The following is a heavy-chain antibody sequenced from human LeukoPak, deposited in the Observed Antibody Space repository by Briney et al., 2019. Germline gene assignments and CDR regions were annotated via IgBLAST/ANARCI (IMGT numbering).Heavy chain of an antibody. Sequence: SETLSLTCAVYGGSFSGYYWSWIRQPPGKGLEWIGEISHSGSTNYNPSLKSRVTISVDTSKNQFSLKLSSVTAADTAVYYCARGGNGYSYNWGQGTLVTVSS. CDR1: GGSFSGYY. CDR3: ARGGNGYSYN. CDR2: ISHSGST. J-gene: IGHJ4*02. V-gene: IGHV4-34*01. D-gene: IGHD5-18*01.